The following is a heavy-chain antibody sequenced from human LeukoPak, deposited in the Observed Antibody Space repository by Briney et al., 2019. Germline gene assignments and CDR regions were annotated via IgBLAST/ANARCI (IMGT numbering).Heavy chain of an antibody. CDR2: IYTSGST. CDR3: ARGPQEWIQLNWFDP. J-gene: IGHJ5*02. V-gene: IGHV4-61*02. CDR1: GGSISSGSYY. Sequence: SETLSLTCTVSGGSISSGSYYWSWIRQPAGKGLEWIGRIYTSGSTNYNPSLKSRVTISVDTSKNQFSLKLSSVTAADTAVYYCARGPQEWIQLNWFDPWGQGTLVTVSS. D-gene: IGHD5-18*01.